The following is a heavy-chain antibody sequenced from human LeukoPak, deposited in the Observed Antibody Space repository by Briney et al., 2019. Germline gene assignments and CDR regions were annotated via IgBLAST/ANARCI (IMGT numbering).Heavy chain of an antibody. V-gene: IGHV1-2*02. CDR2: INPNSGGT. Sequence: ASVKVSCKASGYTFTGYYMHWVRQAPGQGLDWMGWINPNSGGTNYAQKLQGRVTMTTDTSTSTAYMELRSLRSDDTAVYYCAREASREQLVPFDYWGQGTLVTVSS. CDR3: AREASREQLVPFDY. CDR1: GYTFTGYY. D-gene: IGHD6-6*01. J-gene: IGHJ4*02.